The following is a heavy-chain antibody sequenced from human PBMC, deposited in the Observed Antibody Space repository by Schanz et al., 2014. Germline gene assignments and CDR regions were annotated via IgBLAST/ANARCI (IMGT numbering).Heavy chain of an antibody. CDR1: GFTFSTSA. CDR2: ILGLASTT. V-gene: IGHV3-23*01. Sequence: EVQLLESGGGLVEPGGSLRLSCAASGFTFSTSAMSWVRQVPGKGLEWVSAILGLASTTYYADSVKGRFTISRDNSKTLLDLKKYSLRAEDAAVYYCSRNVRLGRRGNCFDPWGQGTLVTVSS. D-gene: IGHD3-10*01. J-gene: IGHJ5*02. CDR3: SRNVRLGRRGNCFDP.